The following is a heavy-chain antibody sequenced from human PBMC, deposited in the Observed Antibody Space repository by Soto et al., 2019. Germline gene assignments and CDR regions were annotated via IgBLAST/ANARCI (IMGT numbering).Heavy chain of an antibody. CDR2: IRTNTYGGTT. CDR3: SKAVAGSDH. J-gene: IGHJ4*02. Sequence: EVQLVESGGGLVKPGRSLRLSCTASGFTFGDYAMSWFRQAPGKGLEWVGFIRTNTYGGTTEYAASVKGRFTISRDDSKSIAYLQMNSLKTEYTAVYYCSKAVAGSDHWGQGTLVTVSS. CDR1: GFTFGDYA. V-gene: IGHV3-49*05. D-gene: IGHD6-19*01.